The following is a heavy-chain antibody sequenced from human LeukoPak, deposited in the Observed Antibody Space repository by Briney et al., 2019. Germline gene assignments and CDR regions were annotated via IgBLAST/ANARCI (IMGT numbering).Heavy chain of an antibody. CDR1: GDSINPYY. J-gene: IGHJ5*02. Sequence: PSETLSLTCAVSGDSINPYYWSWIRQPPGKGLEWIGYIYCSGNTKYNPSLKSRVIISADTSKNHYSLRLSSVTAADTAVYYCAGHNYSGYDPLPWGQGTLVTVSS. CDR2: IYCSGNT. V-gene: IGHV4-59*01. CDR3: AGHNYSGYDPLP. D-gene: IGHD5-12*01.